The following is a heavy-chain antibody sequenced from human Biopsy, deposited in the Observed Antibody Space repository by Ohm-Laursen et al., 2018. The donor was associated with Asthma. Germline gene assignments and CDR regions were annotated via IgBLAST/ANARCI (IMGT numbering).Heavy chain of an antibody. CDR1: GVPLSGYY. CDR3: ARVGYISIAAADY. CDR2: INHSGRT. J-gene: IGHJ4*02. V-gene: IGHV4-34*01. D-gene: IGHD6-13*01. Sequence: GTLSLTCGVSGVPLSGYYWNWIRQPPGRGLEWIGEINHSGRTTYNPSLNSRVTISVDTSKNQFSLRLSSVTAADTAVYYCARVGYISIAAADYWGQGTLVTVSS.